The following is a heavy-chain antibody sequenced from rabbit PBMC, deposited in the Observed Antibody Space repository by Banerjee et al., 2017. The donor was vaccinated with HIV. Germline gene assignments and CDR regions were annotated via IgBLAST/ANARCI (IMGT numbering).Heavy chain of an antibody. CDR2: IYAGSSGST. CDR3: ARGTYGYAGYAPNL. V-gene: IGHV1S40*01. D-gene: IGHD6-1*01. Sequence: QSLEESGGDLVKPGASLTLTCKASGFTISSSYWICWVRQAPGKGLEWIACIYAGSSGSTWYASWAKGRFTISKTSSTTVTLQMTSLTAADTATYFCARGTYGYAGYAPNLWGPGTLVTVS. CDR1: GFTISSSYW. J-gene: IGHJ4*01.